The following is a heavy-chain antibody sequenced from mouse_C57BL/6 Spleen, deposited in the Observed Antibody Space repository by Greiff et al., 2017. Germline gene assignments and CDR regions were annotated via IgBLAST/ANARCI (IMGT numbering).Heavy chain of an antibody. CDR1: GYTFTSYW. D-gene: IGHD1-1*01. CDR2: SNPSNGGT. J-gene: IGHJ2*01. V-gene: IGHV1-53*01. Sequence: QVQLQQPGTELVKPGASVKLSCKASGYTFTSYWMHWVKQRPGQGLEWIGNSNPSNGGTNYNEKFKSKATLTVDKSSSTAYMQLSSLTSEDSAVYYCAREGITTVYFDYWGQGTTLTVSS. CDR3: AREGITTVYFDY.